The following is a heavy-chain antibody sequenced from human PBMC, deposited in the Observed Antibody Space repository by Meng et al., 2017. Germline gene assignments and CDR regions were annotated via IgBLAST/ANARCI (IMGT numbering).Heavy chain of an antibody. CDR2: INPNGGGT. J-gene: IGHJ4*02. D-gene: IGHD5-12*01. V-gene: IGHV1-2*06. Sequence: GQVVQSGAEVNKPGASVKVSCKASGYTSTGYYMHWVRQAPGQGLEWMGRINPNGGGTNYAQKFQGRVTMTRDTSISTAYMELSRLISDDTAVYYCARDSATGDFWGQGTLVTVSS. CDR1: GYTSTGYY. CDR3: ARDSATGDF.